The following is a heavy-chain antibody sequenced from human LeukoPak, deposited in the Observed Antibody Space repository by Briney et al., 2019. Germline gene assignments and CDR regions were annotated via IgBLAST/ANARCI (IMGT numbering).Heavy chain of an antibody. CDR2: IRSKANSYAT. V-gene: IGHV3-73*01. D-gene: IGHD3-3*01. CDR3: TSLTKNPFWSEYYYMDV. Sequence: GGSLRLSCAASVFTFSGSAMHWVRQASGKGLEWVGRIRSKANSYATAYAASVKGRFTISRDDSKNTAYLQMNSLKTEDTAVYYCTSLTKNPFWSEYYYMDVWGKGTTVTVSS. J-gene: IGHJ6*03. CDR1: VFTFSGSA.